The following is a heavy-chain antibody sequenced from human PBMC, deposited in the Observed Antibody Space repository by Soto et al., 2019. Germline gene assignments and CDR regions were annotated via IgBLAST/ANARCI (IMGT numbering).Heavy chain of an antibody. Sequence: SVKVSCKASGGTFSSYAISWVRQAPGQGLEWMGGIIPIFGTANYAQKFQGRVTITADKSTSTAYMELSSLRSEDTAVYYCARDDTIFGVVNSNYYYGMDVCGQGTTVTVSS. V-gene: IGHV1-69*06. J-gene: IGHJ6*02. D-gene: IGHD3-3*01. CDR1: GGTFSSYA. CDR3: ARDDTIFGVVNSNYYYGMDV. CDR2: IIPIFGTA.